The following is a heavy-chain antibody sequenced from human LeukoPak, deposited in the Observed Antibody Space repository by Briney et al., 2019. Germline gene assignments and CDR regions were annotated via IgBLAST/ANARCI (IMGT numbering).Heavy chain of an antibody. CDR2: ISYDGSST. V-gene: IGHV3-74*01. D-gene: IGHD3-10*01. Sequence: PGGSLRLSCAASGFTFTDYWMHWVRQVPGKGLVWVSRISYDGSSTTYADSVKGRFTISRDNAKNTLYMQMNSLRAEDTAVYYCARVTHYFASGSLAIYYFDYWGQGTLVTVSS. J-gene: IGHJ4*02. CDR1: GFTFTDYW. CDR3: ARVTHYFASGSLAIYYFDY.